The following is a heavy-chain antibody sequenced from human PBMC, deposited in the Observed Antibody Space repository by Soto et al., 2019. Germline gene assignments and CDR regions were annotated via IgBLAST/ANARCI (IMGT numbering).Heavy chain of an antibody. D-gene: IGHD6-19*01. V-gene: IGHV4-4*02. Sequence: SETLSLTCAVSGGSISSSSCWSFVRQPPGKGLEWIGEIYHSGSTNYNPSLKSRVTISVDKSKNQFSLKLSSVTAADTAVYYCARIAVAGKDYYYYGMDVWGQGTTVTVSS. CDR2: IYHSGST. CDR1: GGSISSSSC. J-gene: IGHJ6*02. CDR3: ARIAVAGKDYYYYGMDV.